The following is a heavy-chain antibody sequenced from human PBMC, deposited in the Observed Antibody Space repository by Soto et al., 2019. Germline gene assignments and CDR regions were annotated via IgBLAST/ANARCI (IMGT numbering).Heavy chain of an antibody. Sequence: QVRLVQSGAEVKRPGASVKVSCKASGSTFTSYDFNWARQAPGQGLEGMGWVNPNSGNTDSAQKFQGRVTMTRNTSIRTTYMELSSLRSEDTAVYYCARASYLDPAFDIWGQGTMVTFSS. J-gene: IGHJ3*02. CDR3: ARASYLDPAFDI. CDR2: VNPNSGNT. D-gene: IGHD2-2*03. V-gene: IGHV1-8*01. CDR1: GSTFTSYD.